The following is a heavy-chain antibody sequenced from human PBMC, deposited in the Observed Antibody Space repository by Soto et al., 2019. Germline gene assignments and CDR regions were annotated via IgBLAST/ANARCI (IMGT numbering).Heavy chain of an antibody. CDR1: GFTFSSYG. D-gene: IGHD2-8*01. CDR3: AREMLRVHYYYGMDV. Sequence: SLRLSCAASGFTFSSYGMHWVRQAPGKGLEWVAVIWYDGSNKYYADSVKGRFTISRDNSKNTLYLQMNSLRAEDTAVYYCAREMLRVHYYYGMDVWGQGTTVTVS. CDR2: IWYDGSNK. J-gene: IGHJ6*02. V-gene: IGHV3-33*01.